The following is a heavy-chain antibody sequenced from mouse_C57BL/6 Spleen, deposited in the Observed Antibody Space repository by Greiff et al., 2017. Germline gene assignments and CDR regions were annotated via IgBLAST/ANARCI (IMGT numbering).Heavy chain of an antibody. V-gene: IGHV1-50*01. CDR3: ARYDY. J-gene: IGHJ2*01. CDR2: IDPSDSYT. Sequence: QVQLQQPGAELVKPGASVKLSCKASGYTFTSYWMQWVKQRPGQGLEWIGEIDPSDSYTNYNQKFKGKATLTVATSSSTAYMQLSSLTSEDSAVYYCARYDYWGQGTTLTVSS. CDR1: GYTFTSYW.